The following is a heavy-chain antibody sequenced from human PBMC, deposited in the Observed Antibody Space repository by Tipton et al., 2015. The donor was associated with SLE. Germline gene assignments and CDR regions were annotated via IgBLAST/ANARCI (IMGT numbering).Heavy chain of an antibody. CDR2: IKQDGSEK. CDR1: GFTFSRYW. D-gene: IGHD2-21*01. J-gene: IGHJ4*02. Sequence: SLRLSCAASGFTFSRYWMSWVRQAPGKGLEWVANIKQDGSEKDYVDSVKGRFPISRDNAKNSLYLQMNSLRVEDTAVYYCASSFYCGGDCYPYYFDYWGQGTLVTVSS. V-gene: IGHV3-7*01. CDR3: ASSFYCGGDCYPYYFDY.